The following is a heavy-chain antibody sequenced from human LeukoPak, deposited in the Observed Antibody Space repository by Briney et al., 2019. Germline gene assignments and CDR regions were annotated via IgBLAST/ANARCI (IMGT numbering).Heavy chain of an antibody. J-gene: IGHJ4*02. Sequence: ASVKVSCKASGYTFTGYYMHWVRQAPGQGLEWMGWINPNSGGTNYAQKFQGRVTMTRNTSISTAYMELSSLRSEDTAVYYCAVFLMTTVTSFDYWGQGTLVTVSS. D-gene: IGHD4-17*01. CDR3: AVFLMTTVTSFDY. CDR1: GYTFTGYY. V-gene: IGHV1-2*02. CDR2: INPNSGGT.